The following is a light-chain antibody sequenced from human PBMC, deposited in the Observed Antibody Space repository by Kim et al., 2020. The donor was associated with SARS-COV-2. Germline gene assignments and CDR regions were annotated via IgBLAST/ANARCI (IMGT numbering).Light chain of an antibody. J-gene: IGLJ2*01. V-gene: IGLV3-19*01. CDR3: NSRDSNDNVV. Sequence: SSELPQDPAVSVALGQTDRITCQGDSLRSYYATWYQQKPGQAPILVIYGKNNRPSGIPDRFSGSSSGNTASLTITGTQAGDEADYYCNSRDSNDNVVFGGGTQLTVL. CDR2: GKN. CDR1: SLRSYY.